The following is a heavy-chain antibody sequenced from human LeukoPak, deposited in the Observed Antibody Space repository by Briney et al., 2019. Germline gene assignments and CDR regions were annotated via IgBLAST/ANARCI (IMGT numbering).Heavy chain of an antibody. D-gene: IGHD6-6*01. CDR1: GGSFSGYY. Sequence: PSETLSLTCAVYGGSFSGYYWSWIRQPPGKGLEWIGEISQSGSPNYNPSLKSRVTISVDTSKNHFSLRLRSVTTADTAVYYCARGYARFYYYYMDVWGKGTTVTVSS. CDR3: ARGYARFYYYYMDV. V-gene: IGHV4-34*01. J-gene: IGHJ6*03. CDR2: ISQSGSP.